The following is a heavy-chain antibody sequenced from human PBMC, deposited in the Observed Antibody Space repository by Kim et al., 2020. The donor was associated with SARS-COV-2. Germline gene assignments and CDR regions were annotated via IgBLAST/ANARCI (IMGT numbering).Heavy chain of an antibody. D-gene: IGHD6-19*01. V-gene: IGHV3-33*06. J-gene: IGHJ3*02. CDR3: AKWDSIAVACHEAFDI. CDR1: GFTFSSYG. Sequence: GGSLRLSCAGSGFTFSSYGMHWVRQAPGKGLEWVAVIWYDGSNKYYADSVKGRFTISRDNSKNTLYLQMNSLRAENTAVYYCAKWDSIAVACHEAFDI. CDR2: IWYDGSNK.